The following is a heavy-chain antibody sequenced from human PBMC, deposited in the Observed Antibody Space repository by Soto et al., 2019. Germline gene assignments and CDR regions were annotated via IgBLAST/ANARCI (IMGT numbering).Heavy chain of an antibody. CDR3: ATDIVVVPAANDRPARRTGRIDY. J-gene: IGHJ4*02. D-gene: IGHD2-2*01. V-gene: IGHV1-2*02. Sequence: ASVKVSCKASGYTFTGYYMHWVRQAPGQGLEWMGWINPNSGGTNYAQKFQGRVTMTRDTSISTAYMELSRLRSDDTAVYYCATDIVVVPAANDRPARRTGRIDYWGQGTLVTVSS. CDR2: INPNSGGT. CDR1: GYTFTGYY.